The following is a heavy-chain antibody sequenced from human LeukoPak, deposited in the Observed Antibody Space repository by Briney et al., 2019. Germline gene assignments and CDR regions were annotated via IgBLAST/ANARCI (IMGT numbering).Heavy chain of an antibody. CDR1: GGTFTSYA. CDR3: ARKLRLGGNWFDP. D-gene: IGHD1-26*01. Sequence: ASVKVSCKTSGGTFTSYAITWVRQAPGQGLEWMGIITPISGTTNYAQKFQGRVTFTADESTSTAYMELSSLRSEDTALYYCARKLRLGGNWFDPWGQGTLVTVSS. CDR2: ITPISGTT. J-gene: IGHJ5*02. V-gene: IGHV1-69*13.